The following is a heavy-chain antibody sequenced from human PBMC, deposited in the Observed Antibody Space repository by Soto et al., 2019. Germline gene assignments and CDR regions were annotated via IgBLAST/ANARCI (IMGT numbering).Heavy chain of an antibody. CDR2: IHHSGST. J-gene: IGHJ4*02. V-gene: IGHV4-34*01. CDR3: ASYGSGSYYNGYYFDY. CDR1: GWSFSAYY. Sequence: SETLSLTCAVYGWSFSAYYWSWIRQSPGKGLEWIGEIHHSGSTNYKPSLKSRVTISVDTSKNQFSLELRSVTAADTAVYYCASYGSGSYYNGYYFDYWGQGTLVTVSS. D-gene: IGHD3-10*01.